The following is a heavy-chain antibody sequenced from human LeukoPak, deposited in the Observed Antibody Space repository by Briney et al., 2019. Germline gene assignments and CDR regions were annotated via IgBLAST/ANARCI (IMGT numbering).Heavy chain of an antibody. CDR3: AGAADYYDSSGLEGFDY. Sequence: PWGSLRLSRAASGFTFSSYEMNWVRQAPGKGLEWVSYISSSGSTIYYADSVKGRFTISRDNAKNSLYLQMNSLRAEDTAVYYCAGAADYYDSSGLEGFDYWGQGTLVTVSS. V-gene: IGHV3-48*03. D-gene: IGHD3-22*01. CDR2: ISSSGSTI. J-gene: IGHJ4*02. CDR1: GFTFSSYE.